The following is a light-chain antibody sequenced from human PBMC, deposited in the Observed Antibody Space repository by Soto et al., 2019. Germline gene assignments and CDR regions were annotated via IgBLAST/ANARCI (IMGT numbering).Light chain of an antibody. CDR2: WAS. J-gene: IGKJ2*01. CDR1: QSLYNSNNLNY. V-gene: IGKV4-1*01. CDR3: QQYHSNPST. Sequence: IVMTQSPDSLAVSLGERATINCKSSQSLYNSNNLNYLAWYQQKPGQPPKLLLYWASTRESGVPDRFSGSGXGXXXXLXISXLXAXDVAVYYCQQYHSNPSTFGQGTKLEIK.